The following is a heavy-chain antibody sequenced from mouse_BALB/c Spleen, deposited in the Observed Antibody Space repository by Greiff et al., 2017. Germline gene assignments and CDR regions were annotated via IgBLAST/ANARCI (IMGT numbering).Heavy chain of an antibody. Sequence: VQLKESGPGLVKPSQSLSLTCTVTGYSITSDYAWNWIRQFPGNTLEWMGYISYSGSTSYNPSLKSRISITRDTSKNQFFLQLNSVTTEDTATYYCARSGLVWYYFDYWGQGTTLTVSS. D-gene: IGHD2-10*02. J-gene: IGHJ2*01. CDR2: ISYSGST. V-gene: IGHV3-2*02. CDR3: ARSGLVWYYFDY. CDR1: GYSITSDYA.